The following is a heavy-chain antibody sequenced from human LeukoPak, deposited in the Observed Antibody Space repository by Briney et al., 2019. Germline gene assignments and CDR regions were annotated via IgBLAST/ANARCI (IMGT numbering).Heavy chain of an antibody. CDR3: AKDLVYLGYCSSTSCYAYAIDI. CDR2: ISYDGSNK. CDR1: GFTFSNYA. V-gene: IGHV3-30*18. Sequence: GGSLRLSCAVSGFTFSNYAMNWVRQAPGKGLEWVAVISYDGSNKYYADSVKGRFTISRDNSKNTLYLQMNSLRAEDTAVYYCAKDLVYLGYCSSTSCYAYAIDIWGQGTMVTVSS. J-gene: IGHJ3*02. D-gene: IGHD2-2*01.